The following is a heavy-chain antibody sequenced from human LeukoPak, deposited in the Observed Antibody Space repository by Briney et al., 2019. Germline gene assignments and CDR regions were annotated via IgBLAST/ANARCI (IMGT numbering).Heavy chain of an antibody. CDR3: TRHEIAVTFDI. Sequence: GGSLGLSCAASGFTFSDSALHWVRQASGKGLEWVGRIRSKSNSFATAYAASVQGRFTISRDDSKNTAYLQMNSLRSEDTAVYYCTRHEIAVTFDIWGQGTMVTVSS. D-gene: IGHD6-19*01. CDR2: IRSKSNSFAT. J-gene: IGHJ3*02. CDR1: GFTFSDSA. V-gene: IGHV3-73*01.